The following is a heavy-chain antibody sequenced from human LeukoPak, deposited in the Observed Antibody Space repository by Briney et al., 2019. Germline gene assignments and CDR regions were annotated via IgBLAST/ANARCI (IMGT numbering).Heavy chain of an antibody. V-gene: IGHV1-2*02. Sequence: ASVKVSCKTSGYTFTGYHLHWVRQAPGQGLEWMGWINPNSGGTNYAQKFQGRVTMTRDTSISTAYMELSRLRSDDTAVYYCARDPGYYDSSDGWGQGTLVTVSS. CDR2: INPNSGGT. D-gene: IGHD3-22*01. J-gene: IGHJ4*02. CDR3: ARDPGYYDSSDG. CDR1: GYTFTGYH.